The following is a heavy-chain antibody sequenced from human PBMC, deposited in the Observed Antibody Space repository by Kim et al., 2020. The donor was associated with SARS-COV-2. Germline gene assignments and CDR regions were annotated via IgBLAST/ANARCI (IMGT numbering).Heavy chain of an antibody. CDR3: ARDLLNDYGGAYEYYYGMDV. CDR2: INAGNGNT. CDR1: GYTFTSYA. D-gene: IGHD4-17*01. J-gene: IGHJ6*02. Sequence: ASVKVSCKASGYTFTSYAMHWVRQAPGQRLEWMGWINAGNGNTKYSQKFQGRVTITRDTSASTAYMELSSLRSEDTAVYYCARDLLNDYGGAYEYYYGMDVWGPGTTLTVSS. V-gene: IGHV1-3*01.